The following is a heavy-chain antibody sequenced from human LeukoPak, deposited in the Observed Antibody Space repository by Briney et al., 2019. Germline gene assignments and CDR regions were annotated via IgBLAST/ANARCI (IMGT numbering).Heavy chain of an antibody. V-gene: IGHV3-23*01. CDR3: AKGEQYCSGGSCFIRGYYFDY. CDR2: ISGSGGST. Sequence: GGSLRLSCAASGFTFSSYAMSWVRQAPGKGLEWVSAISGSGGSTYYADSVKGRFTISRDNSKNTLYLQMNSLRAEDTAVYYCAKGEQYCSGGSCFIRGYYFDYWGQGTLVTVSS. CDR1: GFTFSSYA. D-gene: IGHD2-15*01. J-gene: IGHJ4*02.